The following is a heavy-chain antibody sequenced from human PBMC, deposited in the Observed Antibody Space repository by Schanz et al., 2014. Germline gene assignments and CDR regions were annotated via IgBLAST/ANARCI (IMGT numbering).Heavy chain of an antibody. CDR3: ARNRGSGGQNWYFDL. Sequence: EVKMVESGGGLVKPGGSLRLSCAASGFNFSSYSLNWVRQAPGKGLEWVSYVSRSTPDIYYADSVKGRFTISRDNTKNSLFLQLNSLRADDTAVYYCARNRGSGGQNWYFDLWGRGTLVTVSS. J-gene: IGHJ2*01. CDR1: GFNFSSYS. V-gene: IGHV3-21*04. CDR2: VSRSTPDI. D-gene: IGHD1-26*01.